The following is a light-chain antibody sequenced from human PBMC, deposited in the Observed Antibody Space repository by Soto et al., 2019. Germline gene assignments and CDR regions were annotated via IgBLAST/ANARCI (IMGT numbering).Light chain of an antibody. CDR3: GSYTNSTTIVL. V-gene: IGLV2-14*01. Sequence: QSALTQPASVSGSPGQSITISCTGTSSDVGGFKFVSWYQHHPGKAPQLIIYEVTNRPSGVSNRFSGSKSGNTASLTISGLQSEDEADYYCGSYTNSTTIVLFGGGTKLTVL. CDR1: SSDVGGFKF. CDR2: EVT. J-gene: IGLJ2*01.